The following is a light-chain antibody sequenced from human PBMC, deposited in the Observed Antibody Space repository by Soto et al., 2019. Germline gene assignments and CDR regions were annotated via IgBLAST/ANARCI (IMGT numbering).Light chain of an antibody. J-gene: IGLJ3*02. CDR3: QSYDSSTNWV. CDR1: SGSIARNY. CDR2: EDN. Sequence: NFMLTQPHSVSESPGKTVTISCTRSSGSIARNYVQWLQQRPGSSPTTVIYEDNQRPSGVPDRFSGSIDSSSNSASLTISGLKTEDEADYYCQSYDSSTNWVFGGGTKLTVL. V-gene: IGLV6-57*01.